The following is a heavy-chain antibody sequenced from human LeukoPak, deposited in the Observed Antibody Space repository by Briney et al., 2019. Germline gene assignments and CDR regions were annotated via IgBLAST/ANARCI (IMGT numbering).Heavy chain of an antibody. CDR1: GFTFDDYG. V-gene: IGHV3-20*04. J-gene: IGHJ4*02. D-gene: IGHD2-15*01. Sequence: GGSLRLSCAASGFTFDDYGMSWVRQAPGKGLEWVSGINWNGGSTGYADSVKGRFTISRDNAKNSLYLQMNRLRAEDTALYYCARDGWALGYCSGGSCYIFDYWGQGTLVTVSS. CDR2: INWNGGST. CDR3: ARDGWALGYCSGGSCYIFDY.